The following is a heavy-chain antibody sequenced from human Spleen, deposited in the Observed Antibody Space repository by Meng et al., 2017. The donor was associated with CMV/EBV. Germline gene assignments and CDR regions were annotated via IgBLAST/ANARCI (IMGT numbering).Heavy chain of an antibody. CDR1: GITFSDYY. V-gene: IGHV3-11*04. Sequence: GESLKISCAAPGITFSDYYMSWIRQAPGKGLEWVSYISSSGSTIHYADSVKGRITISRDNAKNSLYLQMNSLRAEDTAVYYCARGGTHSSGWIYGMDVWGQGTTVTVSS. D-gene: IGHD6-19*01. CDR3: ARGGTHSSGWIYGMDV. CDR2: ISSSGSTI. J-gene: IGHJ6*02.